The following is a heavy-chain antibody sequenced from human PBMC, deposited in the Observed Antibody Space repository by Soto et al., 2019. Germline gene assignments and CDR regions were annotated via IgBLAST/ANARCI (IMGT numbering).Heavy chain of an antibody. J-gene: IGHJ4*02. CDR2: ISYSGTT. Sequence: QVQLQESGPGLVKPSQTLSLTCTVSGGSISSGNYYWSWIRQPPGKGLEGIGFISYSGTTHYSASLRSRVSISVDPSTNPFSLDLSSVTAADTAVYYCATMGTPVTGLYYFDYWGQGTLVTVSS. CDR3: ATMGTPVTGLYYFDY. D-gene: IGHD4-17*01. CDR1: GGSISSGNYY. V-gene: IGHV4-30-4*01.